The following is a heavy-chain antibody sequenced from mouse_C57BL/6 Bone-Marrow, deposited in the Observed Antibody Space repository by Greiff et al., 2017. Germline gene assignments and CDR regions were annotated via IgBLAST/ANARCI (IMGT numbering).Heavy chain of an antibody. Sequence: EVKVVESGPVLVKPGASVKMSCKASGYTFTDYYMNWVKQSHGKSLEWIGVINPYNGGTSYNQKFKGKATLTVDKSSSTAYMELNSLTSEDSAVYYCARWGTGTFFDYWGQGTTLTVSS. J-gene: IGHJ2*01. V-gene: IGHV1-19*01. CDR2: INPYNGGT. CDR3: ARWGTGTFFDY. CDR1: GYTFTDYY. D-gene: IGHD4-1*01.